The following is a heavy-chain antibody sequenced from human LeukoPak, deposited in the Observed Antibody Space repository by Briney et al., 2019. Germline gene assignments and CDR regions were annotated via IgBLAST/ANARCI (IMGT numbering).Heavy chain of an antibody. CDR3: ARGHRYCSGGSCYSVDWFDP. CDR1: GGSISSGDYY. V-gene: IGHV4-30-4*01. J-gene: IGHJ5*02. CDR2: IYYSGSI. D-gene: IGHD2-15*01. Sequence: SETLSLTCTVSGGSISSGDYYWRWIRQPPGKGLEWFGYIYYSGSIYYNPSLKSRVTISVDTSKNQLSLKLSSVTAADTAVYYCARGHRYCSGGSCYSVDWFDPWGQGTLVTVSS.